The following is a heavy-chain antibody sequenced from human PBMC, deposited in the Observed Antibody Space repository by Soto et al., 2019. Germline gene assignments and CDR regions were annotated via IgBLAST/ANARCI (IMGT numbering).Heavy chain of an antibody. CDR3: ARDGHSSYRSSWYV. Sequence: QVQLVESGGGVVQPGRSLRLSCAASGFTFSSYAMHWVRQAPGKGLEWVAVISYDGSNKYYADSVKGRFTISRDNSKNTLYLQMNSLRAEDTAVYYCARDGHSSYRSSWYVWGQGTLVTVSS. CDR1: GFTFSSYA. J-gene: IGHJ4*02. CDR2: ISYDGSNK. V-gene: IGHV3-30-3*01. D-gene: IGHD6-13*01.